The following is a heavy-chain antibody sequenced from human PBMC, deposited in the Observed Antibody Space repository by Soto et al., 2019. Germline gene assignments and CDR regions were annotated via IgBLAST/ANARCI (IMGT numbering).Heavy chain of an antibody. Sequence: SVKVSCKASGGTFSSYAISWVRQAPGQGLEWMGGIIPIFGTANYAQKFQGRVTITADESTSTAYRELSSLRSDDTAVYYCARDEVTGWYNHWFWNWFDPWGQGTLVTVSS. J-gene: IGHJ5*02. CDR2: IIPIFGTA. D-gene: IGHD6-19*01. CDR3: ARDEVTGWYNHWFWNWFDP. V-gene: IGHV1-69*13. CDR1: GGTFSSYA.